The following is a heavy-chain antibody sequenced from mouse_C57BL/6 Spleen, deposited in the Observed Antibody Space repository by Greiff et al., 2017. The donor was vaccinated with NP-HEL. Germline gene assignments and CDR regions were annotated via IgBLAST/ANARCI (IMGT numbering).Heavy chain of an antibody. V-gene: IGHV1-7*01. D-gene: IGHD2-4*01. CDR2: INPSSGYT. Sequence: QVQLQQSGAELAKPGASVKLSCKASGYTFTSYWMHWVKQRPGQGLEWIGYINPSSGYTKYNQKFKDKATLTADKSSSTAYMQLSSLTYEDSAVYYCARRDYDLYYAMDYWGQGTSVTVSS. CDR1: GYTFTSYW. J-gene: IGHJ4*01. CDR3: ARRDYDLYYAMDY.